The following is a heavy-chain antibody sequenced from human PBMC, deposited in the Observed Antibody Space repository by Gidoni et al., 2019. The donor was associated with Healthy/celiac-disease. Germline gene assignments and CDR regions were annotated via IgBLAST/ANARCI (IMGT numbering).Heavy chain of an antibody. V-gene: IGHV7-4-1*02. J-gene: IGHJ4*02. CDR1: GYTFTSYA. Sequence: QVQLVQSGSELKKPGASVKVSCKASGYTFTSYAMNWVRQAPGQGLEWMGWINTNTGNPTYAQGFTGRFVFSLDTSVSTAYLQISSLKAEDTAVYYCARVGGSRGGYCSGGSCPLTDYWGQGTLVTVSS. D-gene: IGHD2-15*01. CDR3: ARVGGSRGGYCSGGSCPLTDY. CDR2: INTNTGNP.